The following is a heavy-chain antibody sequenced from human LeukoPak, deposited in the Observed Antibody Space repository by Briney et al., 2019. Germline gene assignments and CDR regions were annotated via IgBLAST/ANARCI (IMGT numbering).Heavy chain of an antibody. CDR1: GYTFTGYY. D-gene: IGHD3-9*01. Sequence: ASVKVSCKASGYTFTGYYMHWVRQATGQGLEWMGWMNPNSGNTGYAQKFQGRVTMTRNTSISTAYMELSSLRSEDTAVYYCARVHQSTIFYYYYYMDVWGKGTTVTISS. CDR3: ARVHQSTIFYYYYYMDV. CDR2: MNPNSGNT. J-gene: IGHJ6*03. V-gene: IGHV1-8*02.